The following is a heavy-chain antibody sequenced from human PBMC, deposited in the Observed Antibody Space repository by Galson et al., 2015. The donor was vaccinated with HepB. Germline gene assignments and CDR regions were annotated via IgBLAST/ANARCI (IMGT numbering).Heavy chain of an antibody. J-gene: IGHJ4*02. CDR2: ISAYNGNT. CDR3: ATYTGLTTVATGFDY. V-gene: IGHV1-18*01. D-gene: IGHD4-23*01. Sequence: SVKVSCKASGYTFTGYGISWVRQAPGQGLEWMGWISAYNGNTNYAQKLQGRVTMTTDTSTSTAYMELRSLRSEDTAVYYCATYTGLTTVATGFDYWGQGTLVTVSS. CDR1: GYTFTGYG.